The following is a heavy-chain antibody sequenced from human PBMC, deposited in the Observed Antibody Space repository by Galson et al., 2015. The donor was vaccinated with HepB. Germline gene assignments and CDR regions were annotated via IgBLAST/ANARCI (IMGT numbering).Heavy chain of an antibody. CDR1: GGSISSSSYY. J-gene: IGHJ5*02. CDR3: ARVGVPAAIGDWFDP. D-gene: IGHD2-2*01. Sequence: SETLSLTCTVSGGSISSSSYYWGWIRQPPGKGLEWIGSIYYSGNTYYNPSLKSRVTISVDTSKDLFSLKLSSVTATDTAVYYCARVGVPAAIGDWFDPWGQGTLVTVSS. CDR2: IYYSGNT. V-gene: IGHV4-39*01.